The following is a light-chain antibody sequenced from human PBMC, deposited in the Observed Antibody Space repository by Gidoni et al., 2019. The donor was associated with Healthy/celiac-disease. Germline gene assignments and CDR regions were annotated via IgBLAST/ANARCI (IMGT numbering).Light chain of an antibody. Sequence: DIQMTQSPSSLSASVGDRVTITCRASQSISSYLNWYQQKPGKAPKLLSYAAASLQSGVPSRFSGSGAGTDFTLTISSLQPEDFATYYGQQSYSTPLTFGGGTKVEIK. V-gene: IGKV1-39*01. CDR3: QQSYSTPLT. J-gene: IGKJ4*01. CDR2: AAA. CDR1: QSISSY.